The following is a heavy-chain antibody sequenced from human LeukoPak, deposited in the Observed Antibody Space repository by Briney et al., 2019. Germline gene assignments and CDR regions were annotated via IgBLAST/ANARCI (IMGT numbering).Heavy chain of an antibody. CDR3: ARFRSYDSSGYYYGAFDF. CDR1: GGSMSSYY. Sequence: PSETLSLTCTVSGGSMSSYYWSWIRQPPGKGLEWIGYIYYSGSTNYNPSLKSRVTISVDTSKNPFSLKLSSVTAADTAVYFCARFRSYDSSGYYYGAFDFWGQGTLVTVSS. J-gene: IGHJ4*02. V-gene: IGHV4-59*01. D-gene: IGHD3-22*01. CDR2: IYYSGST.